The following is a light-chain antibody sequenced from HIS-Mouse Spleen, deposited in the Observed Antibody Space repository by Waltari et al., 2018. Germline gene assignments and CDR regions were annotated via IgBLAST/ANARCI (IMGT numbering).Light chain of an antibody. CDR1: RSNIGAGYD. J-gene: IGLJ3*02. V-gene: IGLV1-40*01. CDR2: GNS. Sequence: QSVLTQPPSVSGAPGQRVTIPCTGSRSNIGAGYDVHWYQQLPGTAPKLLIYGNSNRPSGVPDRFSGSKSGTSASLAITGLQAEDEADYYCQSYDSSLFWVFGGGTKLTVL. CDR3: QSYDSSLFWV.